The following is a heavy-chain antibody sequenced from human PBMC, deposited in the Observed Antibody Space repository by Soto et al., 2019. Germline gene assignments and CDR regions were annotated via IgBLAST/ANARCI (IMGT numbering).Heavy chain of an antibody. CDR2: IIPIFGTA. Sequence: SVKVSCKASGGTFSSYAISWVRQAPGQGLEWMGGIIPIFGTANYAQKFQGRVTITADESTSTAYMELSSLRSEDTAVYYCAGQDSSAYSPDYYGMDVWGQGTTVTVYS. V-gene: IGHV1-69*13. J-gene: IGHJ6*02. CDR3: AGQDSSAYSPDYYGMDV. D-gene: IGHD3-22*01. CDR1: GGTFSSYA.